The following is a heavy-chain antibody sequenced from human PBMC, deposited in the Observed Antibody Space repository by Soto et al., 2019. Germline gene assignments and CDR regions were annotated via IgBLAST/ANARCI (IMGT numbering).Heavy chain of an antibody. J-gene: IGHJ5*02. CDR2: ISSSSSTI. D-gene: IGHD6-13*01. V-gene: IGHV3-48*01. CDR1: GFTFSSYS. Sequence: EVQLVESGGGLVQPGGSLRLSCAASGFTFSSYSMNWVRQAPGKGLEWVSYISSSSSTIYYADSVKVRFTISRDNAKNSLYLQMNSLSAEDTAVYYCARHPERIAEIGWFDPWGQGTLVTVSS. CDR3: ARHPERIAEIGWFDP.